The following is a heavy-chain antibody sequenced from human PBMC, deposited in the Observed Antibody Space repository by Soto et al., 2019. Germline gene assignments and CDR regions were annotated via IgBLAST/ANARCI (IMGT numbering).Heavy chain of an antibody. J-gene: IGHJ4*02. CDR2: IYYSGST. D-gene: IGHD5-18*01. CDR1: GGSISSGDYY. Sequence: PSETLSLTCTVSGGSISSGDYYWSWIRQPPGKGLEWIGYIYYSGSTYYNPSLKSRVTISVDTSKNQFSLKLSSVTAADTAVYYCARENRIQLWRTGLDYWSQGTLVTVSS. V-gene: IGHV4-30-4*01. CDR3: ARENRIQLWRTGLDY.